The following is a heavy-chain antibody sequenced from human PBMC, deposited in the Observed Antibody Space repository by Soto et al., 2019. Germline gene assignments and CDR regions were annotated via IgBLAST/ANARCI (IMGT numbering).Heavy chain of an antibody. J-gene: IGHJ4*02. CDR1: GGSVSSGSYY. Sequence: PEETLSLTCTVSGGSVSSGSYYWSWIRQPPGKGLEWIGYIYYSGSTNYNPSLKSRVTISVDTSKNQFSLKLSSVTAADTAVYYCAGTYYYDSSGYSRDYWGQGTLVTVSS. D-gene: IGHD3-22*01. V-gene: IGHV4-61*01. CDR2: IYYSGST. CDR3: AGTYYYDSSGYSRDY.